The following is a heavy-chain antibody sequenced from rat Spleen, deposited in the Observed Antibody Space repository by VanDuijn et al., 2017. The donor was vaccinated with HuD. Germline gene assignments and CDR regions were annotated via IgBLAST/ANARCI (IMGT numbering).Heavy chain of an antibody. Sequence: QVQLKESGPGQVQPSQTLSLTCTVSGLSLTSNTVHWVRQPPGKGLEWMGVIWTGGSTDYNSALKSRLSISRDTSKSQVFLKLNSLQMEDIGTYYCAREDYAGYYFDYWGQGVMVTVSS. CDR3: AREDYAGYYFDY. CDR1: GLSLTSNT. J-gene: IGHJ2*01. V-gene: IGHV2-30*01. D-gene: IGHD1-12*02. CDR2: IWTGGST.